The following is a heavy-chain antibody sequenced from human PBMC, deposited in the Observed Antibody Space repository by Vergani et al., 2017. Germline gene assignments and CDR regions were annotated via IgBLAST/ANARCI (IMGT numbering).Heavy chain of an antibody. CDR3: ARGDSSGYLNY. CDR1: GYTFTGYY. V-gene: IGHV1-69*01. CDR2: IIPIFGTA. J-gene: IGHJ4*02. D-gene: IGHD3-22*01. Sequence: QVQLVQSGAEVKKPGASVKVSCKASGYTFTGYYMHWVRQAPGQGLEWMGGIIPIFGTANYAQKFQGRVTITADESTSTAYMELSSLRSEDTAVYYCARGDSSGYLNYWGQGTLVTVSS.